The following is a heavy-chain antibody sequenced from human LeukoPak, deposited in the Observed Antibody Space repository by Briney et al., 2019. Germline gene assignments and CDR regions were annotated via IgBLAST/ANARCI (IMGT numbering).Heavy chain of an antibody. J-gene: IGHJ4*02. D-gene: IGHD5-12*01. CDR3: ASYSGYAQ. CDR2: MNPNSGNT. V-gene: IGHV1-8*03. Sequence: CXXSGYTFTSYDVXWVXQATXQXLEWMGWMNPNSGNTGYAQKFQGRVTISRNTSITTAYMELSGLTSEDTAVYYCASYSGYAQWGQGTLVTVSS. CDR1: GYTFTSYD.